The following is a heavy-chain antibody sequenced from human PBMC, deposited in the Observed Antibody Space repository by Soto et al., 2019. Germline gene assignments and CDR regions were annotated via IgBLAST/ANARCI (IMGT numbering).Heavy chain of an antibody. CDR3: ATYRWFGGLLSFFDY. CDR1: GGSISSSSYY. Sequence: TSETMSLTCTVSGGSISSSSYYWGWIRQPPGKGLEWIGSIYYSGSTYYNPSLKSRVTISVDTSKNQFSLKLSSVTAADTAVYYCATYRWFGGLLSFFDYWGQGTLVTVSS. J-gene: IGHJ4*02. D-gene: IGHD3-10*01. V-gene: IGHV4-39*01. CDR2: IYYSGST.